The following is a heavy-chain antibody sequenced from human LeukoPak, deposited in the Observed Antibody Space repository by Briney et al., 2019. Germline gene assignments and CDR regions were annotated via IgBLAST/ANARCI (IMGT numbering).Heavy chain of an antibody. CDR1: GFTFDDYA. Sequence: GRSLRLSCAASGFTFDDYAMHWVRQAPGKGLEWVSLISWDGGSTYYVDSVKGRFTISRDNSKNSLYLQMNILRAEDTALYYCAKDGGSGVAGQDYYYYYYMDVWGKGTTVTVS. D-gene: IGHD6-19*01. V-gene: IGHV3-43D*03. CDR2: ISWDGGST. J-gene: IGHJ6*03. CDR3: AKDGGSGVAGQDYYYYYYMDV.